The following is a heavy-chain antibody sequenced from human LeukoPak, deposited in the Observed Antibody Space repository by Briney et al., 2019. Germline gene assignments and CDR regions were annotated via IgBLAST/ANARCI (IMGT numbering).Heavy chain of an antibody. J-gene: IGHJ4*02. D-gene: IGHD1-1*01. Sequence: GGSLRLSCAASGFTFSSFAMSWVRQAPGKGLEWVSTITDSGDTTYSADSVKGRFTISRDNSKNTLYLQMNSLRAEDTAVYYCARDVHGGAFDYWGQGTLVTVSS. CDR2: ITDSGDTT. CDR3: ARDVHGGAFDY. CDR1: GFTFSSFA. V-gene: IGHV3-23*01.